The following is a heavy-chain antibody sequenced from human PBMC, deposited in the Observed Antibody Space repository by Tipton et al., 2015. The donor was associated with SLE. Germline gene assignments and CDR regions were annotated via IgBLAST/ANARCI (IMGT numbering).Heavy chain of an antibody. Sequence: QSGAEVKKPGSSVKVSCKASGGTFSSHSISWVRQAPGQGLEWMGRIIPIFGTAAYAQTFQGRVTITADESSNTAYMELIRLRSEDTAVYYCAGHSNQLERGSLDFWGQGTMVTVSS. V-gene: IGHV1-69*13. J-gene: IGHJ3*01. CDR3: AGHSNQLERGSLDF. CDR1: GGTFSSHS. CDR2: IIPIFGTA. D-gene: IGHD1-1*01.